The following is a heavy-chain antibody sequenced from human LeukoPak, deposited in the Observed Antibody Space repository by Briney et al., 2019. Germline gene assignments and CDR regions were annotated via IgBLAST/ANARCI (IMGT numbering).Heavy chain of an antibody. CDR2: INTDGSST. CDR1: GFTFSSYA. D-gene: IGHD3-10*01. Sequence: PGGSLRLSCAASGFTFSSYAMSWVRQAPGKGLVWVSRINTDGSSTSYAASVKGRFTISRDNAKNTLYLQMNSLRAEDTAVYYCANRGSDGSGSYYIDHPYVFYYYYMDVWGKGTTVTVSS. V-gene: IGHV3-74*01. J-gene: IGHJ6*03. CDR3: ANRGSDGSGSYYIDHPYVFYYYYMDV.